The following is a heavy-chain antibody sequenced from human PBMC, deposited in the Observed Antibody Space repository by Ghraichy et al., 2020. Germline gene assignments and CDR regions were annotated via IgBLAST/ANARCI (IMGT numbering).Heavy chain of an antibody. J-gene: IGHJ4*02. CDR1: GFTFSSYA. D-gene: IGHD2-15*01. CDR2: ISSSGSTI. V-gene: IGHV3-48*03. Sequence: GVSLRLSCAASGFTFSSYAMNWVRQAPGKGLEWVSYISSSGSTIYYADSVKGRFTISRDNAKNSLYLQMNSLRAEDTAVYYCAIVVVGAFDYWGQGTLVTVSS. CDR3: AIVVVGAFDY.